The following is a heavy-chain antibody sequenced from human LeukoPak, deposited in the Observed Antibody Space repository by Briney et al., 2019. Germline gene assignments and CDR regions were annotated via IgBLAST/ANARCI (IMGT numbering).Heavy chain of an antibody. CDR3: ARDYYGSGSYYHDY. D-gene: IGHD3-10*01. CDR2: IYSGGST. J-gene: IGHJ4*02. V-gene: IGHV3-53*01. CDR1: GLTVSSNY. Sequence: GGSLRLSCAASGLTVSSNYMSWVRQTPGKGLEWVSVIYSGGSTYYADSVKGRFTISRDNSKNTLYLQMNSLRAEDTAVYYCARDYYGSGSYYHDYWGQGTLVTVSS.